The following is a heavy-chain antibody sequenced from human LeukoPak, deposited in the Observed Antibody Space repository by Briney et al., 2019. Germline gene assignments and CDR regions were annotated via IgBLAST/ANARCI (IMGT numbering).Heavy chain of an antibody. V-gene: IGHV3-23*01. J-gene: IGHJ4*02. Sequence: GGSLRLSCVASGFTLSSYAMSWVRQAPGKGLEWVSTISSGRTTHYVDSVKGRFTISRDNSKNTLYLQMNSLRAEDTAVYYCAKDSMFGGGHFDYWGQGTLVTVSS. CDR3: AKDSMFGGGHFDY. D-gene: IGHD3-16*01. CDR2: ISSGRTT. CDR1: GFTLSSYA.